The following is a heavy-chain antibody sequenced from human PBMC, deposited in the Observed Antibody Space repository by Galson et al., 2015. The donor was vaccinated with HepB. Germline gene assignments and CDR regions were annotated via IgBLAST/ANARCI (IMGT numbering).Heavy chain of an antibody. CDR2: INAGNGNT. J-gene: IGHJ6*02. Sequence: SVKVSCKASGYTFTSYAMHWVRQAPGQRLEWMGWINAGNGNTKYSQKFQGRVTITRDTSASTAYMELSSLRSEDTAVYYCARDHRARRWGSPIWDANYYGRDVWPQGTTVTVSS. V-gene: IGHV1-3*01. D-gene: IGHD5-24*01. CDR3: ARDHRARRWGSPIWDANYYGRDV. CDR1: GYTFTSYA.